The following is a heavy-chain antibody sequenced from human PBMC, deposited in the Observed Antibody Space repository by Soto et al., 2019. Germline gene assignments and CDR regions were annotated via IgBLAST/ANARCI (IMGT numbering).Heavy chain of an antibody. CDR2: IYYSGST. CDR1: GGSISSGDYY. CDR3: ARDHLQFGYGGNSGWFDP. J-gene: IGHJ5*02. D-gene: IGHD4-17*01. V-gene: IGHV4-61*08. Sequence: SETLSLACTVSGGSISSGDYYWSWIRQPPGKGLEWIGYIYYSGSTNYNPSLKSRVTISVDTSKNQFSLKLSSVTAADTAVYYCARDHLQFGYGGNSGWFDPWGQGTPVTVSS.